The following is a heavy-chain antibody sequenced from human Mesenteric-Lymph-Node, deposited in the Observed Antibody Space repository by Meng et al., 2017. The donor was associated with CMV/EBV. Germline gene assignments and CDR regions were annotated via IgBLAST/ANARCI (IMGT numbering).Heavy chain of an antibody. J-gene: IGHJ6*02. CDR3: ARVRSSSRYYYYYYGMDV. CDR1: TLSNYS. CDR2: ISSSSSYI. Sequence: TLSNYSMNWVRQTPGKRLEWVSSISSSSSYIYYADSVKGRFTISRDNAKNSLYLQMNSLRAEDTAVYYCARVRSSSRYYYYYYGMDVWGQGTTVTVSS. V-gene: IGHV3-21*01. D-gene: IGHD6-6*01.